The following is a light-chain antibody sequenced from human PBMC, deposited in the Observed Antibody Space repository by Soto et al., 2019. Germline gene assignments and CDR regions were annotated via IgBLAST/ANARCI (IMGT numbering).Light chain of an antibody. V-gene: IGLV2-23*02. J-gene: IGLJ1*01. CDR2: EVT. CDR1: SSDVGRYNL. CDR3: CSYAGIYV. Sequence: QSALTQPASVSGSPGQSITISCTGTSSDVGRYNLVSWYQQHPGKPPKLMIYEVTKRPSGVSNRFSGSKSGRTASLTISGLQAEDEGDYYCCSYAGIYVFGTGTKVTVL.